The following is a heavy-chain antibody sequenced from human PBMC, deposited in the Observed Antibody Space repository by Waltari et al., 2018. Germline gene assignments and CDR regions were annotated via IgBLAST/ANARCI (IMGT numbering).Heavy chain of an antibody. D-gene: IGHD3-3*01. CDR1: GGTFSSYA. CDR2: IIPILGIA. J-gene: IGHJ4*02. Sequence: QVPLVQSGAEVKKPGSSATVSSKSSGGTFSSYAISWVRQAPGQGLEWMGGIIPILGIANYAQKFQGRVTITADKSTSTAYMELSSLRSEDTAVYYCARGILEWLFSVGDWGQGTLVTVSS. V-gene: IGHV1-69*10. CDR3: ARGILEWLFSVGD.